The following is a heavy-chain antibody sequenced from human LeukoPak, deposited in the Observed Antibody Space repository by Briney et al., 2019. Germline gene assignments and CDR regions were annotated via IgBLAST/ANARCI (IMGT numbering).Heavy chain of an antibody. CDR3: ARDTRYYYDSSGYGMAFDI. D-gene: IGHD3-22*01. V-gene: IGHV3-48*04. CDR1: GFTFSSYS. CDR2: ISSSSSTI. J-gene: IGHJ3*02. Sequence: GGSLRLSCAASGFTFSSYSMNWVRQAPGKGLEWVSYISSSSSTIYYADSVKGRFTISRDNAKNSLYLQMNSLRAEDTAVYYCARDTRYYYDSSGYGMAFDIWGQGTMVTVSS.